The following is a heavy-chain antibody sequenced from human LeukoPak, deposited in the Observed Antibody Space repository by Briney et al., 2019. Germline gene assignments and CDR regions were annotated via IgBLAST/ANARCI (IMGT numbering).Heavy chain of an antibody. Sequence: PGGSLRLSCAASGFTFNSYAMSWVRQALWERLQWVSGISDSGGNTYYADSVRGRFTTSRDNSKNTLYLQMNSLRAEDTAVYYCARHRSSWLIDYWGQGTLVTVSS. CDR1: GFTFNSYA. CDR3: ARHRSSWLIDY. CDR2: ISDSGGNT. V-gene: IGHV3-23*01. D-gene: IGHD6-6*01. J-gene: IGHJ4*02.